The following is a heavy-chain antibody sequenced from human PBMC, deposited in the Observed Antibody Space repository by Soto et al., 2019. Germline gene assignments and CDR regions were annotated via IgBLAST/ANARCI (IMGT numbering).Heavy chain of an antibody. J-gene: IGHJ4*02. CDR2: INHSGST. Sequence: SETLSLTCAVYGGSFSGYYWSWIRQPPGKGLEWIGEINHSGSTNYNPSLKSRVTISVDTSKNQFSLKLSSVTAADKAGYDCARIGGDDDYWGQGTMVTVSS. V-gene: IGHV4-34*01. CDR3: ARIGGDDDY. CDR1: GGSFSGYY.